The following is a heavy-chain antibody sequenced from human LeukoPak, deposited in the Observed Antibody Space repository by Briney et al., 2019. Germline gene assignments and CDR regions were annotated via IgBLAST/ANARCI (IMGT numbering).Heavy chain of an antibody. V-gene: IGHV3-23*01. Sequence: GSLRLSCAASGFTFSSYAMSWVRQAPGKGLEWVSAISVSGDSTYYADSVKGRFTISRDNSKNTLYLQMNSLRAEDTAVYYCATDGEHHRVRAYFDYWGQGTLVTVSS. CDR2: ISVSGDST. J-gene: IGHJ4*02. CDR3: ATDGEHHRVRAYFDY. CDR1: GFTFSSYA. D-gene: IGHD6-13*01.